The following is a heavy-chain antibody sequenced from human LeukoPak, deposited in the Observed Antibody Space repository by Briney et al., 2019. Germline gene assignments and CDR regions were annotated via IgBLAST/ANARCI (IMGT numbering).Heavy chain of an antibody. CDR1: GGSISSYY. CDR3: ARLGYYYDSSGPEPWFDP. CDR2: IYYSGST. V-gene: IGHV4-59*08. D-gene: IGHD3-22*01. J-gene: IGHJ5*02. Sequence: PSETLSLTCTVSGGSISSYYWSWIRQPPGKRLEWIGHIYYSGSTNYNPSLKSRVTISVDTSKNQFSLKLSSVTAADTAVYYCARLGYYYDSSGPEPWFDPWGQGTLVTVSS.